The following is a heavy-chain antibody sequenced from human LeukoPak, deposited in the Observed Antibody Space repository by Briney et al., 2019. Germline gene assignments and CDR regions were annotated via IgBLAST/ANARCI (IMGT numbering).Heavy chain of an antibody. CDR1: GFTFSSYS. D-gene: IGHD3-3*01. J-gene: IGHJ4*02. CDR2: ISSSSSTI. CDR3: ARVSHYDFWSGYRDYFDY. V-gene: IGHV3-48*01. Sequence: PGGSLRLSCAASGFTFSSYSMNWVRQAPGKGLEWVSYISSSSSTIYYADSAKGRFTISRDNAKNSLYLQMNSLRAEDTAVYYCARVSHYDFWSGYRDYFDYWGQGTLVTVSS.